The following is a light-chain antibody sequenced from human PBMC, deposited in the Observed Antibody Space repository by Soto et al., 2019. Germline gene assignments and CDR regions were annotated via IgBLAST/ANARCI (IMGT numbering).Light chain of an antibody. V-gene: IGLV2-11*01. CDR3: CSYVGSDSSFV. CDR2: DVS. CDR1: SNDVGGYNF. Sequence: QSVLTQPRSLSGSPGQSVTISCTGTSNDVGGYNFVSWYQQHPGKVPKLIIYDVSIRPSGVPDRFSASKSGITASLTISGLQAEDEADYYCCSYVGSDSSFVFGSGNKVTVL. J-gene: IGLJ1*01.